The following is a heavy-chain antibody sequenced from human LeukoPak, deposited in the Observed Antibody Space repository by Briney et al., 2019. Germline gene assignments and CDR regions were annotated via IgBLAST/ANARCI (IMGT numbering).Heavy chain of an antibody. Sequence: SETLSLTCAVYGGSFSGYYWSWIRQPPGKGLEWIGEINHSGSTNYNPSLKSRVTISVDTSKNQFSLKLSSVTAADTAVYYCARGFNGDSSGYYYVYYFDYWGQGTLVTVSS. V-gene: IGHV4-34*01. CDR1: GGSFSGYY. D-gene: IGHD3-22*01. CDR2: INHSGST. CDR3: ARGFNGDSSGYYYVYYFDY. J-gene: IGHJ4*02.